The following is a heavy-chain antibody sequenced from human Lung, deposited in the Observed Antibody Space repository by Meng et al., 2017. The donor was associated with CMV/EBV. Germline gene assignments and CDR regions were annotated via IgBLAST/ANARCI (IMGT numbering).Heavy chain of an antibody. CDR3: ARDDTDA. CDR1: GFTFSRSA. CDR2: ISSDGDDK. J-gene: IGHJ2*01. V-gene: IGHV3-30-3*01. Sequence: GGSLRLSCAASGFTFSRSAIHWIRQAPGKGLGWVAVISSDGDDKYYADSVKGRFIISRDNSKNRLYLQMNSLRVEDTAIYYCARDDTDAWGRGTLVTVSS.